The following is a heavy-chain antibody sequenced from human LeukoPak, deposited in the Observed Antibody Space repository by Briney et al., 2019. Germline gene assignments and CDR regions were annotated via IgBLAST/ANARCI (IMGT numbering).Heavy chain of an antibody. D-gene: IGHD5-24*01. CDR2: ISGDGDST. CDR1: GFTFDDYA. J-gene: IGHJ3*02. V-gene: IGHV3-43*02. Sequence: GGSLRLSCAASGFTFDDYAIHWVRQAPGRGLDWVSLISGDGDSTYYADSVKGRFTISRDNCKNSLYLQMNSLRTEDTALYYCAKGNERRAFDIWGQGTMVTVSS. CDR3: AKGNERRAFDI.